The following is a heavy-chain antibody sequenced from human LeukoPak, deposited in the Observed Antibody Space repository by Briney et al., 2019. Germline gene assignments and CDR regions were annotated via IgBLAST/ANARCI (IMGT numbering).Heavy chain of an antibody. Sequence: SETLSLTCTVSGGSISSSSYYWGWIRQPPGKGLEWIGSIYYSGSTYYNPSLKSRVTISVDTSKNQFSLKLSSVTAADTAVYYCARDDRKQWLAIDAFDIWGPGTMVTVSS. D-gene: IGHD6-19*01. CDR3: ARDDRKQWLAIDAFDI. CDR1: GGSISSSSYY. J-gene: IGHJ3*02. V-gene: IGHV4-39*07. CDR2: IYYSGST.